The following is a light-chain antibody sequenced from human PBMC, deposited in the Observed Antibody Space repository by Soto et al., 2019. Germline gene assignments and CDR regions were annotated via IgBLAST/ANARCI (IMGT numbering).Light chain of an antibody. V-gene: IGKV3-15*01. CDR2: DAY. CDR3: QPYLAWPLA. CDR1: QGVGST. Sequence: ELVLTQSPATLSVSPGESATLSCRASQGVGSTLAWYQQKPGRAPRLLIYDAYIRATGIPARLSGAGSGTEFTIQISRLQSDHFAVYYCQPYLAWPLAFGGGTRLQI. J-gene: IGKJ4*01.